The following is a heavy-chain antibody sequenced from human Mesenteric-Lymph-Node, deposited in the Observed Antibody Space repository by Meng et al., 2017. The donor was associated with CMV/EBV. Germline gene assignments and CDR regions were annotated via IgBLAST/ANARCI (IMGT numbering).Heavy chain of an antibody. Sequence: GGSLRLSCVASGFTVSGNYMSWVRQAPGKGLEWVSTISGSGNNTYYADSMKGRFTISRDNSKITLYLQMSSLTAEDTAVYYCATDIILVPGAIGSFDYWGRGALVTVSS. CDR2: ISGSGNNT. CDR1: GFTVSGNY. J-gene: IGHJ4*02. V-gene: IGHV3-23*01. CDR3: ATDIILVPGAIGSFDY. D-gene: IGHD2-2*01.